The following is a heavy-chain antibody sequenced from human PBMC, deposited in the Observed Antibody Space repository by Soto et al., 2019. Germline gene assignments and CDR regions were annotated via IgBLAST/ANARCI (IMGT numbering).Heavy chain of an antibody. Sequence: EVQLVESGGGLVQPGGSLRLSCAASGFTVSSNYMSWVRQAPGKGLEWVSVIYSGGSTYYADSVKGRFTISRDNSKNTLYLQMNSLRAEDTAVYYCARGLDSNLGYGMDVWGQGTTVTVSS. CDR2: IYSGGST. CDR3: ARGLDSNLGYGMDV. D-gene: IGHD3-16*01. J-gene: IGHJ6*02. V-gene: IGHV3-66*01. CDR1: GFTVSSNY.